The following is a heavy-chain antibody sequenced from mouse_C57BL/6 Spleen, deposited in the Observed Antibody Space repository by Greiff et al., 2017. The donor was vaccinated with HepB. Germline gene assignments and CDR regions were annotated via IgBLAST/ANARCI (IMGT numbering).Heavy chain of an antibody. V-gene: IGHV1-64*01. CDR1: GYTFTSYW. D-gene: IGHD2-5*01. Sequence: QVQLQQSGAELVKPGASVKLSCKASGYTFTSYWMHWVKQRPGQGLEWIGMIHPNSGSTNYNEKFKSKATLTVDKSSSTAYMQLSSLTSEDSAVYYCARDYSKVFAYWGQGTLVTVSA. CDR3: ARDYSKVFAY. J-gene: IGHJ3*01. CDR2: IHPNSGST.